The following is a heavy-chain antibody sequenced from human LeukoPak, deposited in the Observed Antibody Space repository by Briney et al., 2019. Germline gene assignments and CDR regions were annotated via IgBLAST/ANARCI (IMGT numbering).Heavy chain of an antibody. CDR3: AREEVRGVGSDY. V-gene: IGHV4-34*01. CDR2: INHSGST. CDR1: GGSFSGYY. Sequence: PSETLSLTCAVYGGSFSGYYWSWIRQPLGKGLEWIGEINHSGSTNYNPSLKSRVTISVDTSKNQFSLKLSSVTAADTAVYYCAREEVRGVGSDYWGQGTLVTVSS. J-gene: IGHJ4*02. D-gene: IGHD3-10*01.